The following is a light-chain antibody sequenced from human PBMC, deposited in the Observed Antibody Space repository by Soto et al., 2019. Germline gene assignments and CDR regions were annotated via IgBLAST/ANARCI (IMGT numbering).Light chain of an antibody. CDR3: FSYTANDNWV. J-gene: IGLJ3*02. Sequence: QSVLTQSASVSGSPGQSITISCTGTSSDLGKYNFVSWFQQHPGKAPKLVIYEVSNRPSGVSSRFSGSKSGNTASLTISGLQADDEADYFCFSYTANDNWVFGGGT. CDR1: SSDLGKYNF. CDR2: EVS. V-gene: IGLV2-14*01.